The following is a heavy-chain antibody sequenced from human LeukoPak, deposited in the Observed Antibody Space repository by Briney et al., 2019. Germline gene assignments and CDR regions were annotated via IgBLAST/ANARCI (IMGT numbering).Heavy chain of an antibody. J-gene: IGHJ4*02. V-gene: IGHV6-1*01. CDR2: TYYRSKWYN. CDR3: TRGPDFDY. Sequence: SQTLSLTCAISGDSVSSNSAAWNWNRQSPSRGLEWPERTYYRSKWYNEYAVSVKSRITINPDTSKNQFSLQLNSVTPEDTAVYYCTRGPDFDYWGEATLVTVSS. CDR1: GDSVSSNSAA.